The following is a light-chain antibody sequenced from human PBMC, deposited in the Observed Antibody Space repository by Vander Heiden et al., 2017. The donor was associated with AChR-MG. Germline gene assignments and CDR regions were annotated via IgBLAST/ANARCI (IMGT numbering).Light chain of an antibody. J-gene: IGKJ1*01. CDR2: GAS. CDR3: QQYWNSPPWT. V-gene: IGKV3-20*01. CDR1: QTVSNNR. Sequence: EILLTQSPGTLSLSPGERATLACRASQTVSNNRLAWYQQKPGQAPRLLIYGASARAAGIPDRFSGSGYGTDFTLTIRRREPEDFVVYYCQQYWNSPPWTFGQGTKVEIK.